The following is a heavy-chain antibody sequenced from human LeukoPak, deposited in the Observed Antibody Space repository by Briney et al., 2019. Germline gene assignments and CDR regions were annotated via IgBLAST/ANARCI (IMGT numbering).Heavy chain of an antibody. CDR2: INPSGGST. V-gene: IGHV1-46*01. CDR1: GYTFTSYY. CDR3: ARHREVGDYYYFDY. D-gene: IGHD2/OR15-2a*01. Sequence: EASVKVSCKASGYTFTSYYMHWVRQAPGQGLEWMGIINPSGGSTSYTQKFQGRVTMTRDTSTTTVYMELSSLRSQDTAVYYCARHREVGDYYYFDYWGQGTLVTVSS. J-gene: IGHJ4*02.